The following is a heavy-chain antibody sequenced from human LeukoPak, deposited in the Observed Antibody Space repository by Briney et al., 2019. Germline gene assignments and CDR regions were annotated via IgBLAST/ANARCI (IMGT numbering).Heavy chain of an antibody. CDR1: GGSISGLS. Sequence: SESLSLTCTVSGGSISGLSWNWIRQPAGKGLEWIGRTYTSRKTKYNPSLKSRVAMSVDTSRNQFSLKMRSVTAADTAVYYCARGHSPVTTKVSYFQHWGQGTLVTVS. CDR2: TYTSRKT. V-gene: IGHV4-4*07. J-gene: IGHJ1*01. CDR3: ARGHSPVTTKVSYFQH. D-gene: IGHD4-17*01.